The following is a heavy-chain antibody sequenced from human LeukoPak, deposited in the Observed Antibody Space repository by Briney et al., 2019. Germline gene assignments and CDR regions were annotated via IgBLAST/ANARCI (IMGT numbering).Heavy chain of an antibody. Sequence: GGSLKLSCAASGFTFSGSAIHWVRQASGKGPEWVGRIRSKVYSYATACAASVKGRFTISRDDSKNTAYLQMNSLKIEDTAVYYCTVAYCGSDCYSGYWGQGTLVTVSS. CDR3: TVAYCGSDCYSGY. V-gene: IGHV3-73*01. CDR1: GFTFSGSA. CDR2: IRSKVYSYAT. J-gene: IGHJ4*02. D-gene: IGHD2-21*02.